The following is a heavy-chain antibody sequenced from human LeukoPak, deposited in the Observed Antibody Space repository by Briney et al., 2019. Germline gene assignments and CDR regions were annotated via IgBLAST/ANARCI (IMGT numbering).Heavy chain of an antibody. J-gene: IGHJ6*02. D-gene: IGHD2-15*01. CDR1: GFTFSSYD. CDR3: ARGICSGGSCYGSNYYYYGMDV. V-gene: IGHV3-13*01. CDR2: IGTAGDT. Sequence: GGSLRLSCAASGFTFSSYDMHWVRQATGKGLEWVSAIGTAGDTYYPGSVKGRFTISRESAKNSLYLQMNSLRAGDTAVYYCARGICSGGSCYGSNYYYYGMDVWGQGTTVTVSS.